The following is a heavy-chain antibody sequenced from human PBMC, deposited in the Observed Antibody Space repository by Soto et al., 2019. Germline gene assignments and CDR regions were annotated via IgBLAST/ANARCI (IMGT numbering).Heavy chain of an antibody. CDR3: ARAPFDY. Sequence: LRLSCVVSGFTFTTHGMNWVRQAPGKGLEWVSFISSTSTSINYADSVKGRFTVSRDNAKNSLFLQINSLRAEDTAVYYCARAPFDYWGRGTLVTVSS. CDR1: GFTFTTHG. J-gene: IGHJ4*02. CDR2: ISSTSTSI. V-gene: IGHV3-21*01.